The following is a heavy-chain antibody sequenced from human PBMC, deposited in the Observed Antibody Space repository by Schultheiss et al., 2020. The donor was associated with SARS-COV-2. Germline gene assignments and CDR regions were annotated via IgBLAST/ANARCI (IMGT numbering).Heavy chain of an antibody. V-gene: IGHV3-30*03. CDR3: ARDEGNSSSWRWVLDYYYYGMDV. CDR1: GFTFSSYG. D-gene: IGHD6-13*01. J-gene: IGHJ6*02. CDR2: ISYDGSNK. Sequence: GGSLRLSCAASGFTFSSYGMHWVRQAPGKGLEWVAVISYDGSNKYYADSVKGRCTISRDNSKNTLYLQMNSLRAEDTAVYYCARDEGNSSSWRWVLDYYYYGMDVWGQGTTVTVSS.